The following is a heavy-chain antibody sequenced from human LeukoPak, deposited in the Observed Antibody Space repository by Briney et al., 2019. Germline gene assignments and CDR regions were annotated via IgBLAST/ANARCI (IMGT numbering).Heavy chain of an antibody. CDR1: GFTFSSYW. CDR2: INSDGSST. CDR3: ARVVGARDLRFDY. J-gene: IGHJ4*02. Sequence: GGSLRLSCAASGFTFSSYWMHWVRQAPGKGLVWVSRINSDGSSTSYADSVKGRFTISRDNAKNTLYLQMNSLRAEDAAVYYCARVVGARDLRFDYWGRGTLVTVSS. V-gene: IGHV3-74*01. D-gene: IGHD1-26*01.